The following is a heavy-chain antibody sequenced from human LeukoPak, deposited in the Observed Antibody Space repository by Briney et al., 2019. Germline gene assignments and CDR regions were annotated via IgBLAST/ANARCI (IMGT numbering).Heavy chain of an antibody. CDR3: AKVGSGYDFWSGYDY. Sequence: PGGSLRLSCAASGFTFSSYAMTWVRQAPGKGLEWVSVISGSGGSTYYADSVKGRFTVSRDNSKNTLYLQMNSLRAEDTAVYYCAKVGSGYDFWSGYDYWGQGTLVTVSS. CDR1: GFTFSSYA. V-gene: IGHV3-23*01. J-gene: IGHJ4*02. CDR2: ISGSGGST. D-gene: IGHD3-3*01.